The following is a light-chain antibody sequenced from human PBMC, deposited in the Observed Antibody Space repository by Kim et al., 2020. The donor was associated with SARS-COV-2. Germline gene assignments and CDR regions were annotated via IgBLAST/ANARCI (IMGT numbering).Light chain of an antibody. V-gene: IGLV3-25*03. CDR3: QSADNSGYYREV. J-gene: IGLJ3*02. CDR2: QDT. Sequence: SYELTQPPSVSVSPGQTARITCSGDGLSQRYTYWYQQKPGQAPVVVIYQDTERPSGIPERFSGSSSGTTVTLIISGVQAEDEADYYCQSADNSGYYREVFGGGTQLTVL. CDR1: GLSQRY.